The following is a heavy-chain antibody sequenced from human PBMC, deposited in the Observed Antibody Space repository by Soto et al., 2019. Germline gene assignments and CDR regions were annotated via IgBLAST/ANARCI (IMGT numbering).Heavy chain of an antibody. CDR3: ARVVGGLDIVLVPAAIGRFDP. Sequence: PSDTLSLTCTLSGRSISSGSYHWSWTRQPPGKGLEWIGYLYSSGSTNYNPSLKSRVTISVDTSKNQFSLKLSSVTAADTAVYYCARVVGGLDIVLVPAAIGRFDPWGQGTLVTVSS. J-gene: IGHJ5*02. CDR1: GRSISSGSYH. V-gene: IGHV4-61*01. D-gene: IGHD2-2*03. CDR2: LYSSGST.